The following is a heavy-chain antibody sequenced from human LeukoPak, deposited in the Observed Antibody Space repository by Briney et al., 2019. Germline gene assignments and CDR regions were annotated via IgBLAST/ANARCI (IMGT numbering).Heavy chain of an antibody. D-gene: IGHD2-2*01. CDR1: GFTFSYHY. CDR2: IRNKGNRYTT. CDR3: ARVCNTIACYGGNFDY. Sequence: GALILSWAASGFTFSYHYMDWVREAAGEGVGLVVRIRNKGNRYTTEYAASAKGRFTISRDDAKKSLYLQMNSLKTEDTAMYYCARVCNTIACYGGNFDYWGPGTLVTVSS. V-gene: IGHV3-72*01. J-gene: IGHJ4*02.